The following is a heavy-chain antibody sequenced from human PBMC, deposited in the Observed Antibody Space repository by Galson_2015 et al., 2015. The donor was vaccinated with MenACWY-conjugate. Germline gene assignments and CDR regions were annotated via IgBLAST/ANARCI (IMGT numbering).Heavy chain of an antibody. CDR3: ASEDYYYDSSSRRKLSMDY. CDR1: GLTFCPCW. V-gene: IGHV3-7*03. J-gene: IGHJ4*02. CDR2: IKTDGRGE. D-gene: IGHD3-22*01. Sequence: SPGLSLAVSGLTFCPCWVPWGPPAPGEGAGWGAGIKTDGRGEYYADSVKGRFTISRDNVKNSLYLQMNSLRAEDTAVYYCASEDYYYDSSSRRKLSMDYWGQGTLVTVSS.